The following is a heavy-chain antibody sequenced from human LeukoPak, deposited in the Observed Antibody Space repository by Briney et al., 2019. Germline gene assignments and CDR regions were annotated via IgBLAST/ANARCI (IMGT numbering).Heavy chain of an antibody. D-gene: IGHD3-10*01. J-gene: IGHJ4*02. CDR2: ISSTGAST. CDR3: AKDLGWFGELCHFDY. Sequence: GGSLRPSCAASGFTFSSYAMSWVRQTPGKGLEWVSSISSTGASTYYADSVKGRFTISRDNSKNTLYLQMNSLRAEDTAAYYCAKDLGWFGELCHFDYWGQGTLVTVSS. CDR1: GFTFSSYA. V-gene: IGHV3-23*01.